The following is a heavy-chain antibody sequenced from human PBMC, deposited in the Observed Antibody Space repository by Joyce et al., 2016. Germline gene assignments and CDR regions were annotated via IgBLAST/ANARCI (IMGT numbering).Heavy chain of an antibody. CDR3: ARGKDFYGPGSYSNWFDP. V-gene: IGHV3-21*02. CDR1: GFTFSSYS. Sequence: EVQLVESGGGLVKPGGSLRLSCAASGFTFSSYSMNWVRQVPGKGPEWVSSVSSSSSYIYYADSVKGRFTISRDNAKNSLYLQMNSLRAEDTAVYYCARGKDFYGPGSYSNWFDPWGQGTLVTVSS. D-gene: IGHD3-10*01. J-gene: IGHJ5*02. CDR2: VSSSSSYI.